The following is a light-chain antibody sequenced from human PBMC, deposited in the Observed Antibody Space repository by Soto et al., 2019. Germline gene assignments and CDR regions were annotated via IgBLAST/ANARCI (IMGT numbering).Light chain of an antibody. CDR3: HQSYSNPPT. Sequence: DIQMTQSLSSLSASVGDRVTITCRASQSVTTYLNRYQHKPGKAPQLLIYGASRLQSGVPSRFSASGSATDFALTITSLQPEDFATYYCHQSYSNPPTFGQGTRLEIK. CDR2: GAS. CDR1: QSVTTY. V-gene: IGKV1-39*01. J-gene: IGKJ5*01.